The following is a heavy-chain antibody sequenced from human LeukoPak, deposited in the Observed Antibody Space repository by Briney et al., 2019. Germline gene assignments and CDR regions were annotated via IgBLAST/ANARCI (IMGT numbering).Heavy chain of an antibody. CDR2: ITSSATTI. CDR1: GFTFSRYE. V-gene: IGHV3-48*03. Sequence: GGTLRLSCAASGFTFSRYEMNWVRQAPGKGPEWVSYITSSATTIYYADSVKGRFTVSRDNAKNSLYLQMNSLRAEDTAVYYCARDSSDSSGWYEGWFDPWGQGTLVTVSS. D-gene: IGHD6-19*01. CDR3: ARDSSDSSGWYEGWFDP. J-gene: IGHJ5*02.